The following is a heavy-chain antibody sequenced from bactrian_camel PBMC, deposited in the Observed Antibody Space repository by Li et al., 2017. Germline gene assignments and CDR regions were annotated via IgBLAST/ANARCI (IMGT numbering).Heavy chain of an antibody. Sequence: VQLVESGGGLVQPGGSLRLSCAASGFTFRYYSMTWVRQAPGKGLEWVSTIGSGGGGGTTYYADSVKGRFTISRDNAKNTLYLRMNSLKPEDTAVYYCVKPNPDARGGFDHWGQGTQVTVS. V-gene: IGHV3S31*01. D-gene: IGHD1*01. CDR2: IGSGGGGGTT. CDR3: VKPNPDARGGFDH. J-gene: IGHJ4*01. CDR1: GFTFRYYS.